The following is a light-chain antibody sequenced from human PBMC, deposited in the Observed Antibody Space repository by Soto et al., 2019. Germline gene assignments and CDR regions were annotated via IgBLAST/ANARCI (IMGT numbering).Light chain of an antibody. J-gene: IGLJ1*01. CDR3: QSYDSSLAGFV. V-gene: IGLV1-40*01. Sequence: QSVLTPPPSVSGAPGQRVTISCTGGRSKLGARFDVHWYRHLPGTAPKLLISVNTNGPSGVADRFSGSKSGTSASLAIAGLRAEDEADYYCQSYDSSLAGFVFGTGTKVTVL. CDR1: RSKLGARFD. CDR2: VNT.